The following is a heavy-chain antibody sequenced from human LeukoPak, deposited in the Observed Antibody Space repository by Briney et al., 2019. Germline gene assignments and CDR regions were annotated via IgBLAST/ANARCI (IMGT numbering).Heavy chain of an antibody. CDR2: IWYDGSNK. J-gene: IGHJ6*02. CDR1: GFTFSSYG. D-gene: IGHD3-22*01. CDR3: ARVYYYDSSGSYYYYYGMDV. V-gene: IGHV3-33*01. Sequence: PGRSLRLSCAASGFTFSSYGMHWFRQAPGKGLEWVAVIWYDGSNKYYADSVKGRFTISRDNSKNTLYLQMNSLRAEDTAVYYCARVYYYDSSGSYYYYYGMDVWGQGTTVTVSS.